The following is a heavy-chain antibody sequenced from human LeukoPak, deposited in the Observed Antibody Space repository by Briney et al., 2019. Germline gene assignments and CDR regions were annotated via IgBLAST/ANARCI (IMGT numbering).Heavy chain of an antibody. CDR3: AKRGGYSSSWPYFDY. V-gene: IGHV3-23*01. D-gene: IGHD6-13*01. CDR2: ISGSGGST. Sequence: GGSLRLSCAASGFTFSSYAMSWVRQAPGKGLEWVSAISGSGGSTYYADSVKGRFTISRDNSKNTLYLQMNSLRAEDTAVYYCAKRGGYSSSWPYFDYWGQGTLVTVSS. CDR1: GFTFSSYA. J-gene: IGHJ4*02.